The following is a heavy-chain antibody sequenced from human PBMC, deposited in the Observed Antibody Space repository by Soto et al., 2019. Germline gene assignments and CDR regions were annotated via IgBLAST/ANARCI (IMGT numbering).Heavy chain of an antibody. V-gene: IGHV3-23*01. CDR1: GFTFSSYA. CDR2: ISGSGGST. Sequence: GSLRLSCAASGFTFSSYAMSWVRQAPGKGLEWVSAISGSGGSTYYADSVKGRFTISRDNSKNTLYLQMNSLRAEDTAVYYCAKDIMITFGGVIGLFDYWGQGTLVTVSS. D-gene: IGHD3-16*02. J-gene: IGHJ4*02. CDR3: AKDIMITFGGVIGLFDY.